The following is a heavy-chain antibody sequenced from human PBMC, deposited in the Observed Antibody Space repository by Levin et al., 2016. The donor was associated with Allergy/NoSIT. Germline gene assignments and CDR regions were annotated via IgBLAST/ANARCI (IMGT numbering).Heavy chain of an antibody. D-gene: IGHD2-2*02. Sequence: WVRQAPGQGLEWMGWMNPISGNTGYAQKFQGRVTMTRNTSIATAYMELTSLRSDDTGVYYCARVHGVSSYCDSSGCYSQDDGWFDPWGQGTLVTVSS. V-gene: IGHV1-8*01. CDR2: MNPISGNT. CDR3: ARVHGVSSYCDSSGCYSQDDGWFDP. J-gene: IGHJ5*02.